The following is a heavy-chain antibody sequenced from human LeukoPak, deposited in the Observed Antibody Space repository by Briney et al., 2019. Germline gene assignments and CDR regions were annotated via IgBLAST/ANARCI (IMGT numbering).Heavy chain of an antibody. CDR3: ATETYYYGSGFGY. J-gene: IGHJ4*02. CDR2: IWYDGSDK. D-gene: IGHD3-10*01. V-gene: IGHV3-33*01. Sequence: GRSLRLSCAASGFTFSSYGMHWVRQAPGKGLEWVAVIWYDGSDKYYADSVKGRFTISRDNSKNTLYLQMNSLRAEDTAVYYCATETYYYGSGFGYWGQGTLVTVSS. CDR1: GFTFSSYG.